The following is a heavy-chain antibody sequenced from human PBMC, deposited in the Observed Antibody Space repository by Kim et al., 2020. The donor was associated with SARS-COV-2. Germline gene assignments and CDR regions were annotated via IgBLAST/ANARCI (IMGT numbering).Heavy chain of an antibody. CDR1: GYTFTSYA. D-gene: IGHD3-10*01. V-gene: IGHV1-3*01. CDR3: ARVPGSGSYYGWFDP. J-gene: IGHJ5*02. CDR2: INAGNGNT. Sequence: ASVKVSCKASGYTFTSYAMHWVRQAPGQRLEWMGWINAGNGNTKYSQKFQGRVTITRDTSASTAYMELSSLRSEDTAVYCCARVPGSGSYYGWFDPWGQGTLVTVSS.